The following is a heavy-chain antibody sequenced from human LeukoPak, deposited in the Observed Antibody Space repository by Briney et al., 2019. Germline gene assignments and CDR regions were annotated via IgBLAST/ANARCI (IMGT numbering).Heavy chain of an antibody. J-gene: IGHJ3*02. V-gene: IGHV3-21*01. CDR2: INSSSSYI. CDR3: ARRTYCGGDCYSVGAFDI. D-gene: IGHD2-21*02. Sequence: PGGSLRLSCTASEFTFSIYSMNWVRKAPGKGLEWVSSINSSSSYIFYADSVKGRFTISRENAKNSLYLQMNSLRAEDTAVYYCARRTYCGGDCYSVGAFDIWGQGTMVTVSS. CDR1: EFTFSIYS.